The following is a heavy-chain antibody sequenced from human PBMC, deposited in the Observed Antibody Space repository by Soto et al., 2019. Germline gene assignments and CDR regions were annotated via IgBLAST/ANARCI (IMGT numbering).Heavy chain of an antibody. V-gene: IGHV3-15*01. CDR3: ITAPLR. CDR2: IRSQGDGGSA. J-gene: IGHJ4*02. Sequence: QLVESGGGFVMPGMSLRLTCAAFGFNFSNAWMTWVRQAPGKGLERVGLIRSQGDGGSADYAAPVRGRFTISRDDSQSLVFLRMDNLQPEDTAVYYCITAPLRWGQGTLVTVSS. CDR1: GFNFSNAW.